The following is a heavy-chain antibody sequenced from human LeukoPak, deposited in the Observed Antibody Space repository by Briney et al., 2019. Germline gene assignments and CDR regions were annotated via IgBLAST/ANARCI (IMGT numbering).Heavy chain of an antibody. D-gene: IGHD1-7*01. V-gene: IGHV4-39*07. Sequence: SETLSLTCSVSGGSISTSYYYWGWIRQPPGKGLEWIGTISYSESTYSSPSLRSRVTISADTSKNLFSLRLSSVTAADSSVYYCARDSSELSAPGTSRRYYYYMDVRGKGTMVTVSS. CDR1: GGSISTSYYY. CDR2: ISYSEST. J-gene: IGHJ6*03. CDR3: ARDSSELSAPGTSRRYYYYMDV.